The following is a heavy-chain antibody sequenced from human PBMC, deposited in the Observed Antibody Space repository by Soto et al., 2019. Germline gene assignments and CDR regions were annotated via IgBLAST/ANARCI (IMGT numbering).Heavy chain of an antibody. Sequence: QVQLVQSGAEVKKPGSSVKVSCKAYGGTFSSYAISWVRQAPGQGHEWMGGIIPIFGTANYAQKFQGRVTITADESTSTAYMELSSLRSEDTAVYYCARDLYSWPTVRSNWFDPWGQGTLVTVSS. CDR3: ARDLYSWPTVRSNWFDP. J-gene: IGHJ5*02. D-gene: IGHD4-17*01. V-gene: IGHV1-69*01. CDR2: IIPIFGTA. CDR1: GGTFSSYA.